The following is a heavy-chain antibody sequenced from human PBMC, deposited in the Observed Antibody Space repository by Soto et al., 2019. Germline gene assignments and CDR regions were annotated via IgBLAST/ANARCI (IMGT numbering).Heavy chain of an antibody. J-gene: IGHJ3*02. CDR1: GGSVSSSNW. CDR2: IYHSGSA. CDR3: ARVPGVVVSADDAFDI. Sequence: QVQLQESGPGLVKPSGTLSLTCAVSGGSVSSSNWWSWVRQSPGKGLEWMGEIYHSGSAHYNPSLKSRGTISLDKSKNQFFLRLTSVTAADTAVYYCARVPGVVVSADDAFDIWGPGTRVIVSS. V-gene: IGHV4-4*02. D-gene: IGHD2-21*02.